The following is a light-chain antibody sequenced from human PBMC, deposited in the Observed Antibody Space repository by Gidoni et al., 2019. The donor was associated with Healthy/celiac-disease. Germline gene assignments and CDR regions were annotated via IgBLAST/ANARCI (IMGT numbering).Light chain of an antibody. CDR1: QSISSY. Sequence: DIQMTQSPSSLSASLGDRVTITCRASQSISSYLNWYQQKPGKAPKLLIYAASSLQSGVPSRFSGSGSGTDFTLTISSLQPEDFATYYCQQSYSTPHTFGQXTKLEIK. V-gene: IGKV1-39*01. CDR3: QQSYSTPHT. J-gene: IGKJ2*01. CDR2: AAS.